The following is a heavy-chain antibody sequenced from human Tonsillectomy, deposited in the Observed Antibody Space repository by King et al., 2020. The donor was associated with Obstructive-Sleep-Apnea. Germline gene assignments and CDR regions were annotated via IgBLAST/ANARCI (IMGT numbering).Heavy chain of an antibody. CDR3: ARGRGYDNWGYFDY. CDR2: SNPRGST. J-gene: IGHJ4*02. D-gene: IGHD5-12*01. CDR1: GGACSGYY. V-gene: IGHV4-34*01. Sequence: VQLQQWGAGLLKPSETLSLPCAVYGGACSGYYWSWIRHPPGEGPGWNGESNPRGSTNYHPSPKSRVTISVDTSNNQFSLKLSAVTAADTAVYYCARGRGYDNWGYFDYWGQGTLVTVSS.